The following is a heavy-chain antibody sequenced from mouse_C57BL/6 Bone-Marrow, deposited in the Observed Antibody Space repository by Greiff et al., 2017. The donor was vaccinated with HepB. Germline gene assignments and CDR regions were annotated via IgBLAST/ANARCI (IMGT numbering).Heavy chain of an antibody. CDR2: ISSGGSYT. CDR3: ARRRSNYMLWYFDV. J-gene: IGHJ1*03. V-gene: IGHV5-6*01. CDR1: GFTFSSYG. D-gene: IGHD2-5*01. Sequence: EVQVVESGGDLVKPGGSLKLSCAASGFTFSSYGMSWVRQTPDKRLEWVATISSGGSYTYYPDRVKGRFTISRANAKNTLYLQMSRLKSEDTAMYYCARRRSNYMLWYFDVWGTGTTVTVSS.